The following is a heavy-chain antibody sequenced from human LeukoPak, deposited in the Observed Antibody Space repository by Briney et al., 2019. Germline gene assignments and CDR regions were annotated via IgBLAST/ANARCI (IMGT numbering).Heavy chain of an antibody. CDR3: ATTLYGDYIFAFDI. D-gene: IGHD4-17*01. CDR1: GYTFTSYG. CDR2: INTNTGNP. Sequence: ASVKVSCKASGYTFTSYGISWVRQAPGQGLEWMGWINTNTGNPTYAQGFTGRFVFSLDTSVSTAYLQISSLKAEDTAVYYCATTLYGDYIFAFDIWGQGTMVTVSS. V-gene: IGHV7-4-1*02. J-gene: IGHJ3*02.